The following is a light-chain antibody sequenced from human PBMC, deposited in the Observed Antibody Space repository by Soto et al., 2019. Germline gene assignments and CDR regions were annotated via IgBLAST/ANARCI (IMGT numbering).Light chain of an antibody. CDR2: EVS. CDR3: SSYTSSSTPYV. J-gene: IGLJ1*01. V-gene: IGLV2-14*01. CDR1: SSDVGGYNY. Sequence: QPVLTQPASVSGSPGQSITISWTGTSSDVGGYNYVSWYQQHPGKAPKLMIYEVSNRPSGVSNRFSGSKSGNTASLTISGLQAEDEADYYCSSYTSSSTPYVFGTGTKLTVL.